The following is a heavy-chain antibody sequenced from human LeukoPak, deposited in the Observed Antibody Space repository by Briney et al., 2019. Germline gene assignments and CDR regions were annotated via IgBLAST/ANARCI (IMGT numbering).Heavy chain of an antibody. V-gene: IGHV4-4*07. CDR2: IYTSGST. Sequence: SETLSLTCAVSGGSISSYYWSWIRQPAGKGLEWIGRIYTSGSTNYNPSLKSRVTMSVDTSKNQFSLKLSSVTAADTAVYYCARDDEYYYDSSGYPVRYYYYYYMDVWGKGTTVTVSS. CDR3: ARDDEYYYDSSGYPVRYYYYYYMDV. CDR1: GGSISSYY. J-gene: IGHJ6*03. D-gene: IGHD3-22*01.